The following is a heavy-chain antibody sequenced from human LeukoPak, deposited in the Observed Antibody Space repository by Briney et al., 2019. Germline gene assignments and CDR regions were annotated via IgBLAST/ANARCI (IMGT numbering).Heavy chain of an antibody. CDR3: ARQERYLDAFDI. CDR1: GGSISSSSYY. D-gene: IGHD1-1*01. Sequence: SETLSLTCTVSGGSISSSSYYWGWIRQPPGKGLEWIGSIYYSGSTYYNPSLKSRVTISVDTSKNQFSLKLSSVTAADTAVYYCARQERYLDAFDIWGQGTMVTVSS. J-gene: IGHJ3*02. CDR2: IYYSGST. V-gene: IGHV4-39*01.